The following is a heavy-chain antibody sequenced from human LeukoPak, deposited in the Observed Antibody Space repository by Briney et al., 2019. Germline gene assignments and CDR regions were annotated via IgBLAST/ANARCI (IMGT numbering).Heavy chain of an antibody. CDR1: GGSISSSSYY. V-gene: IGHV4-39*07. CDR3: ARVGYYYYGMDV. Sequence: SETLSLTCTVSGGSISSSSYYWGWIRQPPGKGLEWIGSIYYSGSTNYNPSLKSRVTISVDTSKNQFSLKLSSVTAADTAVYYCARVGYYYYGMDVWGQGTTVTVSS. D-gene: IGHD3-10*01. J-gene: IGHJ6*02. CDR2: IYYSGST.